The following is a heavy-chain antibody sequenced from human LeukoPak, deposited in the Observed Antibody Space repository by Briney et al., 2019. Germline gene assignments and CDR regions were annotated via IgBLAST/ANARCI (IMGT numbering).Heavy chain of an antibody. CDR1: GLTFTTYS. V-gene: IGHV3-48*02. CDR3: VRDYDKTGRAFDI. CDR2: ISSGTSI. D-gene: IGHD3-22*01. Sequence: TRGALRLSCAASGLTFTTYSMNWVRQAPGKGLEWVSYISSGTSIYYADSVKGRFTISRDNAKMSLYLQMNSLRDEDTAVYYCVRDYDKTGRAFDIWGQGTMVTVSS. J-gene: IGHJ3*02.